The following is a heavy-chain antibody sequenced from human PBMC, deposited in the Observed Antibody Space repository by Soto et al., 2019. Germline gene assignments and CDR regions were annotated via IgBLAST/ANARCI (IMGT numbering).Heavy chain of an antibody. Sequence: GGSLRLSCAASGFALSVASMNWVRQAPGKGLGWVSYISASGATIYYADSVKGRFTISRDEAQNSVYLQMDSLKDEDTAVYYCARDLTDFAKYYFDYWGQGALVTVSS. CDR1: GFALSVAS. D-gene: IGHD3-9*01. V-gene: IGHV3-48*02. CDR2: ISASGATI. CDR3: ARDLTDFAKYYFDY. J-gene: IGHJ4*02.